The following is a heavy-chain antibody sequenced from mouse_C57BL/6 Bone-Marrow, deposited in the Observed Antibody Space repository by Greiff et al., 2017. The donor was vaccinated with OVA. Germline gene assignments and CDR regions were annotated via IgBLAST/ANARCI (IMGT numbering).Heavy chain of an antibody. CDR1: GYTFTNYN. J-gene: IGHJ2*01. Sequence: VHVKQSGPELVKPGASVKIPCKASGYTFTNYNMDWVKQSHGKSLEWIGDINPNNGGTIYNQKFKGKATLTVDKSSSTAYMQLSSLTSEDSAVYYCANLFITTVVATDYWGQGTTLTVSS. D-gene: IGHD1-1*01. CDR2: INPNNGGT. CDR3: ANLFITTVVATDY. V-gene: IGHV1-18*01.